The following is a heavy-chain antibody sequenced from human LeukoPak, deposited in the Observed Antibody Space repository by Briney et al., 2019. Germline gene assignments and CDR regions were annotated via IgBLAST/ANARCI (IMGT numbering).Heavy chain of an antibody. Sequence: GGSLRLSCAASGFTFSSYAMHWVRQAPGKGLEWVAVISYDGSNKYYADSVKGRFTISRDNSKNTQYLQMNSLRAEDTAVYYCVGIAVAGTRNYWGQGTLVTVSS. CDR1: GFTFSSYA. D-gene: IGHD6-19*01. CDR2: ISYDGSNK. CDR3: VGIAVAGTRNY. V-gene: IGHV3-30-3*01. J-gene: IGHJ4*02.